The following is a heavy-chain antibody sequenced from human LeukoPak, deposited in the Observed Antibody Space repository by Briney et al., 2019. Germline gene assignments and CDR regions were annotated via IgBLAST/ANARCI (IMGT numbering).Heavy chain of an antibody. D-gene: IGHD1-26*01. V-gene: IGHV3-21*01. CDR3: ASGGSYALDY. J-gene: IGHJ4*02. Sequence: GGSLRLSCAASGFTFSSYRMNWVRQAPGKGLEWVSSISSSSSYIYYADSVKGRFTISRDNAKNSLYLRMNSLRAEDTAVYYCASGGSYALDYWGQGTLVTVSS. CDR2: ISSSSSYI. CDR1: GFTFSSYR.